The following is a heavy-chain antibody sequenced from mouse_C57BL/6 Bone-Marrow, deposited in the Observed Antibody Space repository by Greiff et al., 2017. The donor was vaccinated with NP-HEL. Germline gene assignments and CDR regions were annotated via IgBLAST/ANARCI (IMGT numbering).Heavy chain of an antibody. V-gene: IGHV5-17*01. CDR3: ARGARDD. CDR2: ISSGSSTI. J-gene: IGHJ4*01. CDR1: GFTFSDYG. Sequence: EVKLVESGGGLVKPGGSLKLSCAASGFTFSDYGMHWVRQAPEKGLEWVAYISSGSSTIYSAATVKGRFTISRDNAKNTLFLQMTSLRSEDTAMYYCARGARDDWGQGTSVTGYS.